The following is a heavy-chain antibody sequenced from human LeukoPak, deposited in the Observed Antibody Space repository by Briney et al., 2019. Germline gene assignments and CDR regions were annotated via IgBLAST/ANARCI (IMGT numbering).Heavy chain of an antibody. Sequence: GKSLRLSCAASGFLFGSYGIHWARQAPGKGLEWVAAIWYDGGNKYYADSVRGRFTISRDNSKNTVYLQMNSLRVEDTAIYYCVRNQGADISYFDFWGQGTQVTVSS. CDR1: GFLFGSYG. D-gene: IGHD3-9*01. J-gene: IGHJ4*02. CDR2: IWYDGGNK. CDR3: VRNQGADISYFDF. V-gene: IGHV3-33*01.